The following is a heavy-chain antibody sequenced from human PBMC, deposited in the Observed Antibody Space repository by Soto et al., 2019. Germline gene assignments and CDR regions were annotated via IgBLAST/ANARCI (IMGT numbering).Heavy chain of an antibody. CDR2: ISYDGSNK. V-gene: IGHV3-30-3*01. Sequence: GGSLRVSCAASGFTFSSYAMHWVRQAPGKGLEWVAVISYDGSNKYYADSVKGRFTISRDNSKNTLYLQMNSLRAEDTAVYYCARDLQTAMVTYWFDPWGQGTLVTVSS. CDR1: GFTFSSYA. J-gene: IGHJ5*02. CDR3: ARDLQTAMVTYWFDP. D-gene: IGHD5-18*01.